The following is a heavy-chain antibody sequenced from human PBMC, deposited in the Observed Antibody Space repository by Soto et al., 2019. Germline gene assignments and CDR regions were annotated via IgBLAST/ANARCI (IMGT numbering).Heavy chain of an antibody. D-gene: IGHD4-17*01. CDR1: GFRFSDYG. CDR3: AKDRRDGEYNSVYDF. V-gene: IGHV3-30*18. J-gene: IGHJ4*02. CDR2: MSFDGTYK. Sequence: QVRLAESGGGVVQPGRSLRLSCIGSGFRFSDYGMHWVRQAPGKGLEWVAMMSFDGTYKYSADSVKGRFIISRDNSKNTLYLQMNSLRAEDTAVYYCAKDRRDGEYNSVYDFWGQGTLVTVSS.